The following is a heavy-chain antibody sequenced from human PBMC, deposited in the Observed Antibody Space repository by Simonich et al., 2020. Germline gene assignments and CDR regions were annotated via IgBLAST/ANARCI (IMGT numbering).Heavy chain of an antibody. V-gene: IGHV3-21*01. D-gene: IGHD6-13*01. J-gene: IGHJ4*02. CDR2: SRSSSSYI. CDR3: ARDAAGDY. CDR1: GFTFSSYS. Sequence: EVQLVESGGGLVKPGGSMRLSCADSGFTFSSYSMNWVRQAPGKEVEWVTASRSSSSYIYYADSVKGRFTISRDNAKNSLYLQMNSLRAEDTAVYYCARDAAGDYWGQGTLVTVSS.